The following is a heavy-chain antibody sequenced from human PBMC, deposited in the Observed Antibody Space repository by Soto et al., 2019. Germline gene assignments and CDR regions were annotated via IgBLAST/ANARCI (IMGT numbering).Heavy chain of an antibody. J-gene: IGHJ5*02. V-gene: IGHV3-30*18. Sequence: SLRLSCAASGFTFSSYGMHWVRQAPGKGLEWVAVISYDGSNKYYADSVKGRFTISRDNSKNTLYLQMNRLRAEDTAVYYCAKDRAHCSGGSCPNWLDPWGQGTIVTVYS. CDR2: ISYDGSNK. D-gene: IGHD2-15*01. CDR1: GFTFSSYG. CDR3: AKDRAHCSGGSCPNWLDP.